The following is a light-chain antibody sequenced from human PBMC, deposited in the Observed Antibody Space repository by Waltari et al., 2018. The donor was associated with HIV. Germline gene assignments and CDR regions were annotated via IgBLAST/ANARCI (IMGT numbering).Light chain of an antibody. CDR1: TRDLGTF. CDR2: TVN. V-gene: IGLV2-14*03. CDR3: SSPASMESVTFGGGTHAVA. J-gene: IGLJ2*01. Sequence: HSALTQPASVSGSPGQSITISCTASTRDLGTFVSWYQQHPGTAPQPIIYTVNRRPSGTSDRFSGSKSGATASLTISGLQIDDEADYYCSSPASMESVTFGGGTHAVAFGGGTHLTV.